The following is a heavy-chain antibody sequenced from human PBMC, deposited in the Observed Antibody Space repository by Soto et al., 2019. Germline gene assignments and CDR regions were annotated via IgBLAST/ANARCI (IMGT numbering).Heavy chain of an antibody. Sequence: LRLSCAASGLTFRSFTMNWVRQAPGKGLEWVSTISSNSAYIYYTDALRGRFTISRDNAKNSLHLQMNSLRAEDMAVYYCTRDASRDSSARGWFDPWGPGTLVTVSS. D-gene: IGHD6-13*01. CDR1: GLTFRSFT. J-gene: IGHJ5*02. V-gene: IGHV3-21*01. CDR2: ISSNSAYI. CDR3: TRDASRDSSARGWFDP.